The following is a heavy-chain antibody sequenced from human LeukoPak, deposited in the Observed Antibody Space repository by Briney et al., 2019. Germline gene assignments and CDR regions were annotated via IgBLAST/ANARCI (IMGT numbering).Heavy chain of an antibody. D-gene: IGHD2-15*01. V-gene: IGHV3-23*01. Sequence: AGGSLRLSCAASGFTFSSYAMSWVRQAPGKGLEWVSAISGSGGGTYYADSVKGRFAISRDNSKNTLYLQMNSLRAEDTAVYYCAKDCSGGGCYVYYYYGMDVWGQGTTVTVSS. CDR1: GFTFSSYA. CDR3: AKDCSGGGCYVYYYYGMDV. J-gene: IGHJ6*02. CDR2: ISGSGGGT.